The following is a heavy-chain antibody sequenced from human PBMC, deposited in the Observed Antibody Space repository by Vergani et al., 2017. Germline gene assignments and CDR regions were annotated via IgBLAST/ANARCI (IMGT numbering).Heavy chain of an antibody. CDR3: ARGSSSSDNWFDP. CDR2: IWYDGSNK. CDR1: GFTFSSYG. J-gene: IGHJ5*02. V-gene: IGHV3-33*01. Sequence: QVQLVESGGGVVQPGRSLRLSCAASGFTFSSYGMHWVAVIWYDGSNKYYADSVKGRFTISRDNSKNTLYLQMNSLRAEDTAVYYCARGSSSSDNWFDPWGQGTLVTVSS. D-gene: IGHD6-6*01.